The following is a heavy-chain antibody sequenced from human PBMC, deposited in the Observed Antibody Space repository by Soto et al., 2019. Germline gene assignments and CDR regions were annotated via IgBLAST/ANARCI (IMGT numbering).Heavy chain of an antibody. Sequence: QLVESGGGLVQPGGSLRLSCEASGFTFSGYWMSWVRQAPGKGLEWVADIKNDGSVQYYVDSVKGRFTISRDNAKKLLYLQMNGLRAEDTALYYCARAPYSNAWYRFDLWGQGTLVTVSS. CDR3: ARAPYSNAWYRFDL. J-gene: IGHJ4*02. V-gene: IGHV3-7*03. D-gene: IGHD4-4*01. CDR1: GFTFSGYW. CDR2: IKNDGSVQ.